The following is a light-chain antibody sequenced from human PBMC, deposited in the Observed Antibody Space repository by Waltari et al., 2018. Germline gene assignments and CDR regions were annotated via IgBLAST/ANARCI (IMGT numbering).Light chain of an antibody. J-gene: IGLJ3*02. Sequence: QSVLTQPPSASGTPGQRVTISCSGSSSNIGSNYLYWYQQLPGAAPKLLIYRNNQRPSGVPDRVSGSKSGTSASLAISGLRSEDEADYYGAAWDDSLSGRVFGGGTKLTVL. V-gene: IGLV1-47*01. CDR3: AAWDDSLSGRV. CDR1: SSNIGSNY. CDR2: RNN.